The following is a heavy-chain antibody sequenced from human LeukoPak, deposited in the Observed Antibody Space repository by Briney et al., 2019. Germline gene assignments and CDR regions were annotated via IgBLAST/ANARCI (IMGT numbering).Heavy chain of an antibody. V-gene: IGHV3-48*04. J-gene: IGHJ6*03. D-gene: IGHD6-13*01. CDR2: ISSSSTI. Sequence: EGSLRLSCAASGFTFSSYSMNWVRHAPGKGLEWVSYISSSSTIYYADSVKGRFTISRDNAKNSLYLQMNSLRAEDTAVYYCARDPSGSWPYYYYMDVWGKGTTVTVSS. CDR1: GFTFSSYS. CDR3: ARDPSGSWPYYYYMDV.